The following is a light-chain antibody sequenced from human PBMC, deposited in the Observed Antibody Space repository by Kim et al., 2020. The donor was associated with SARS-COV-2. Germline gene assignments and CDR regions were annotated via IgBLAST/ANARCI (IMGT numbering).Light chain of an antibody. V-gene: IGLV2-14*03. CDR1: SSDVGGSNY. CDR3: SSYTSSNTVV. CDR2: DAS. J-gene: IGLJ2*01. Sequence: QSALAQPASVSGSPGQSITISCTGTSSDVGGSNYVSWYQQYPGKAPKVMIYDASKRPSGVSNRFSASKSGNTASLTISGLQAEDEAEYYCSSYTSSNTVVFGGGTKLTVL.